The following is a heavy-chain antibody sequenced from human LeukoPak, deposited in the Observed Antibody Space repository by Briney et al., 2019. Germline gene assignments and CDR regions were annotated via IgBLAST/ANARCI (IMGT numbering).Heavy chain of an antibody. CDR2: ISGSGGST. Sequence: GGSLRLSCAASGFTFSSYAMSWVRQAPGKGLEWVSGISGSGGSTYHADSVKGRFTISRDNSKNTLYLQMNSLRAEDTAVYYCAKDPDSSPYSSSWFDCWGQGTLVTVSS. CDR3: AKDPDSSPYSSSWFDC. J-gene: IGHJ4*02. CDR1: GFTFSSYA. V-gene: IGHV3-23*01. D-gene: IGHD6-13*01.